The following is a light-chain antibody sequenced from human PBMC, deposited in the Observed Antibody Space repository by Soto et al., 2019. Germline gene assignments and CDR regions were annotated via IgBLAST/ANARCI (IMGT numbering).Light chain of an antibody. Sequence: QSVLTQPASVSGSPGQSITISCTGTSSDVGSYNPVSWYQQHPGKAPKLMIYEGSKRPSGVSNRFSGSKSGNTASLTISGLQAEDEADYYCCSYAGSSTHVFGTGTKVTVL. CDR1: SSDVGSYNP. V-gene: IGLV2-23*01. CDR2: EGS. CDR3: CSYAGSSTHV. J-gene: IGLJ1*01.